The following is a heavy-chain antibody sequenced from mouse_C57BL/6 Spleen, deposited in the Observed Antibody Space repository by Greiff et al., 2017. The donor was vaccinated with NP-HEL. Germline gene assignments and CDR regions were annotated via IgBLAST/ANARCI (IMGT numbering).Heavy chain of an antibody. CDR1: GYTFTSYW. V-gene: IGHV1-55*01. J-gene: IGHJ4*01. CDR2: IYPGSGST. D-gene: IGHD1-1*01. Sequence: VQLQQSGAELVKPGASVKMSCKASGYTFTSYWITWVKQRPGQGLEWIGDIYPGSGSTNYNEKFKSKATLTVDTSSSTAYMQLSSLTSEDSAVYYCARGVITTVVPYYYAMDYWGQGTSVTVSS. CDR3: ARGVITTVVPYYYAMDY.